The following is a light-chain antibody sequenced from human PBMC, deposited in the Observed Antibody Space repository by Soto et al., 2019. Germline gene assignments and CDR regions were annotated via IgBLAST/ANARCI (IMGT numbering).Light chain of an antibody. CDR2: SHN. CDR3: AAWEDSLNGVV. V-gene: IGLV1-44*01. J-gene: IGLJ2*01. Sequence: QPVLTQAPSASGTPGQRVTISCSGSSSNVGSNTVNWYQQLPGTAPKLLIYSHNQRPSGVPDRFSGSKSGTSASLAISGLQSEDEADYYCAAWEDSLNGVVFGGGTKLTVL. CDR1: SSNVGSNT.